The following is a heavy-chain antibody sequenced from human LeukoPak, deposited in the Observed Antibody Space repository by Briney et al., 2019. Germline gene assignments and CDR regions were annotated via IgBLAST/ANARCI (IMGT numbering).Heavy chain of an antibody. D-gene: IGHD6-13*01. CDR3: AKHHEDWQQLGYFDY. V-gene: IGHV3-30*18. CDR2: IAHDVTNK. CDR1: GFTFSTYA. Sequence: WGSLTLSCAVSGFTFSTYAIHWVRQAPGKGLEWVADIAHDVTNKYYSDSLKGRFTISRDNSRNTLYLHMNSLRTEDTAVYYCAKHHEDWQQLGYFDYWGQGTLVPVS. J-gene: IGHJ4*02.